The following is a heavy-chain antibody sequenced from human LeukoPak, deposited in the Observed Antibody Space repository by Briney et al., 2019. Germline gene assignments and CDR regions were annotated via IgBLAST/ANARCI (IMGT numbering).Heavy chain of an antibody. J-gene: IGHJ4*02. CDR1: AFTFSTYA. CDR3: VRVSARENDY. D-gene: IGHD1-26*01. Sequence: PGGSLRLSCAASAFTFSTYAMSWVRQAPGKGLEWVSSISSSSSYIYYADSVKGRFTISRDNAKNSLYLQMNSLRAEDTAVYYCVRVSARENDYWGQGTLVTVSS. CDR2: ISSSSSYI. V-gene: IGHV3-21*01.